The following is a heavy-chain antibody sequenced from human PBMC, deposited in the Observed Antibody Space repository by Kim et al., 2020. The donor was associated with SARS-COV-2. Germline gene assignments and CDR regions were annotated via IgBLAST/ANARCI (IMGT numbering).Heavy chain of an antibody. Sequence: SGGDTFSAASGRGRFTIARDNSKNTLSLQMNSLKAEDTSVYYCAKTAQFDYCGQGTLVTVSS. CDR2: SGGDT. D-gene: IGHD2-21*02. V-gene: IGHV3-23*01. CDR3: AKTAQFDY. J-gene: IGHJ4*02.